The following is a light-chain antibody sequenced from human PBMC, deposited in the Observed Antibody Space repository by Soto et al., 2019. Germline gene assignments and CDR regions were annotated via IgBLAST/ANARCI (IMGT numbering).Light chain of an antibody. Sequence: QSVLTQPASVSGSPGQSITISCTGTSSDVGSHNLVSWYLVSWYQQHPGKAPRLIIYEGSKRHSGFSNRFSGSKSGNAASLTISGLQSADEADYYCCSYAGTYVFGTGTKLTVL. CDR1: SSDVGSHNLVSWYL. CDR2: EGS. CDR3: CSYAGTYV. V-gene: IGLV2-23*01. J-gene: IGLJ1*01.